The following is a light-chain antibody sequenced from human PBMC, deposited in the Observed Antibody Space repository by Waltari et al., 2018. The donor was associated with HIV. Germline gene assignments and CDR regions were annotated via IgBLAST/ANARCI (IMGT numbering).Light chain of an antibody. CDR2: EAP. Sequence: QSALTQPPSASGSPGQSVTLSCTRTTSDIATHDYVSWYHHPPGKAPKLVISEAPKRPAGAGSRFSCSKAASTSSLRVSGLQGEDEADYYCSSFAKRSGFYVLFGGGTRLTVL. V-gene: IGLV2-8*01. CDR1: TSDIATHDY. CDR3: SSFAKRSGFYVL. J-gene: IGLJ2*01.